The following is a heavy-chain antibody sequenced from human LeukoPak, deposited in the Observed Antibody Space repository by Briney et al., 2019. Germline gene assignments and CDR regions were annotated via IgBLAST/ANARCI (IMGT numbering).Heavy chain of an antibody. J-gene: IGHJ5*02. V-gene: IGHV4-59*01. D-gene: IGHD3-10*01. CDR3: AREITMVRGGRHWFEP. CDR2: IYYRGST. CDR1: GASISSYY. Sequence: SESRSLTCTVSGASISSYYSRWIRQPPGRGREWVGYIYYRGSTNYNRSLKGRFTISVDTSKNQFSLKLRSVTAEDTGVYYCAREITMVRGGRHWFEPWGQGTLVTVSS.